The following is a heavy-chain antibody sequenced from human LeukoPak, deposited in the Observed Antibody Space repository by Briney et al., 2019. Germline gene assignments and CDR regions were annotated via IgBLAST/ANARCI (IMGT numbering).Heavy chain of an antibody. V-gene: IGHV3-23*01. CDR1: GFTFSRHG. D-gene: IGHD2-15*01. CDR2: ISPSGDIK. Sequence: GGTLRLSCVASGFTFSRHGMNWVRQAPGKGLEWVSGISPSGDIKYYVDSVKGRFTVSRDNSKNTLYLQINSLRDEDTAVYYCAKTWSRYCSGSSCYFDSWGQGTLVTVSS. J-gene: IGHJ4*02. CDR3: AKTWSRYCSGSSCYFDS.